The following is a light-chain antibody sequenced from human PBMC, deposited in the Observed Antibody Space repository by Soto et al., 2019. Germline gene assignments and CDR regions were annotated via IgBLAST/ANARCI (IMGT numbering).Light chain of an antibody. CDR3: LLYYGGAWV. CDR2: STS. V-gene: IGLV7-43*01. J-gene: IGLJ3*02. CDR1: TGAVTSGNY. Sequence: QAVVTQEPSLTVSPGGTVTLTCASSTGAVTSGNYPNWFQQKPGQAPRALIYSTSKKQSWTPVRFSGSLLGGKAALTLSGVQPEDEAEYYCLLYYGGAWVFGGGTKLTVL.